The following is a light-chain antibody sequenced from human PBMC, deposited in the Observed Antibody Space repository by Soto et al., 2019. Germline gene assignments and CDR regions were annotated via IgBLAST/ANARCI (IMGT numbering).Light chain of an antibody. V-gene: IGKV1-5*03. CDR2: RVS. CDR3: QRYNSHLFF. Sequence: DDRLTQSPSTLSASVGDRVTISCRASQDIGDWLAWYQQKPGKAPKLLIHRVSRLQSGVHVRFSGSGSETEFTLTINGLQPDDFATYYCQRYNSHLFFFGPGTKVKSK. CDR1: QDIGDW. J-gene: IGKJ3*01.